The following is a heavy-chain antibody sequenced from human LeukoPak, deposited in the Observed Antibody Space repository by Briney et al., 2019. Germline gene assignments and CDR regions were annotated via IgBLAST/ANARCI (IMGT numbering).Heavy chain of an antibody. D-gene: IGHD2-15*01. V-gene: IGHV3-30*04. CDR3: ARTYCSGGSCYLNPDAFDI. J-gene: IGHJ3*02. Sequence: GGSLRLSCAASGFTFSSYAMHWVRQAPGKGLEWVAVISYDGSNKYYADSVKGRFTISRDNSKNTLYLQMNSLRAEDTAVYYCARTYCSGGSCYLNPDAFDIWGQGTMVTVSS. CDR2: ISYDGSNK. CDR1: GFTFSSYA.